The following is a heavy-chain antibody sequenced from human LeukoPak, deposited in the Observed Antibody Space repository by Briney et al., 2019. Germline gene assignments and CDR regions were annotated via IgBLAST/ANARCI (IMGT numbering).Heavy chain of an antibody. V-gene: IGHV3-30-3*01. CDR3: AKGASGSYHTPYDY. Sequence: GGSLRLSCAASGFTFSSYAMHWVRQAPGKGLEWVAVISYDGSNKYYADSVKGRFTISRDNSKNTLYLQMSSLRAEDTAVYYCAKGASGSYHTPYDYWGQGTLVTVSS. CDR1: GFTFSSYA. D-gene: IGHD1-26*01. CDR2: ISYDGSNK. J-gene: IGHJ4*02.